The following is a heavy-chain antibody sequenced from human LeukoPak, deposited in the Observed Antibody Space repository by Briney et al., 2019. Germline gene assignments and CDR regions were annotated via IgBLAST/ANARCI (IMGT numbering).Heavy chain of an antibody. CDR2: ISADGATT. CDR3: ARLRAAQTYDY. D-gene: IGHD6-13*01. CDR1: GFTFVDYP. J-gene: IGHJ4*02. Sequence: GGSLRLSCAASGFTFVDYPMHWVRQVPGKGLEWVSLISADGATTYYADSVKGRFTISRDNSKTSLYLQMNSLRVEDTAVYYCARLRAAQTYDYWGQGTLVTVSS. V-gene: IGHV3-43*02.